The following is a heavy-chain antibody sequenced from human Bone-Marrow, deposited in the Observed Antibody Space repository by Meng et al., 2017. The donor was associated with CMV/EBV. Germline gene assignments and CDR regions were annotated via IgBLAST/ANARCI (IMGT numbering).Heavy chain of an antibody. Sequence: SVKVSCKASGGTFSSYAISWVRQAPGQGLEWMGGIIPIFGTANYAQKFQGRVTITTDESTSTAYMELSSLRSEDTAVYYCARGRRAGQLVLPHFDYWGQGNRVTGAS. V-gene: IGHV1-69*05. CDR3: ARGRRAGQLVLPHFDY. CDR1: GGTFSSYA. J-gene: IGHJ4*02. CDR2: IIPIFGTA. D-gene: IGHD6-6*01.